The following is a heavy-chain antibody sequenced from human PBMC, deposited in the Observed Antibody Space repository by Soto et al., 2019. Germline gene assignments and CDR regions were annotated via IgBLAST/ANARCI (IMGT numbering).Heavy chain of an antibody. CDR1: GYTFTSYG. D-gene: IGHD2-15*01. Sequence: GASVEVSCQASGYTFTSYGISWVRRAPGPGLEWMGWISAYNGNTNYAQKLQGRVTMTTDTSTSTAYMELRSLRSDDTAVYYCARVHFSGGSCYRQSYYFGYWGKGTLGTVSS. V-gene: IGHV1-18*04. CDR3: ARVHFSGGSCYRQSYYFGY. CDR2: ISAYNGNT. J-gene: IGHJ4*01.